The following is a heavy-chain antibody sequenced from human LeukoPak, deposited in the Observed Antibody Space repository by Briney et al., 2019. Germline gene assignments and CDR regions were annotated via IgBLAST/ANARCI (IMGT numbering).Heavy chain of an antibody. Sequence: GGSLRLSCAASGFTFSSYGMHWVRQAPGKGLEWVAFIRYDGSNKYYADSVKGRFTIPRDNSMNTLYLQMNSLRAEDTAVYYCAKDRIPPYYDFWSGPDAFDIWGQGTMVTVSS. CDR3: AKDRIPPYYDFWSGPDAFDI. J-gene: IGHJ3*02. CDR1: GFTFSSYG. D-gene: IGHD3-3*01. CDR2: IRYDGSNK. V-gene: IGHV3-30*02.